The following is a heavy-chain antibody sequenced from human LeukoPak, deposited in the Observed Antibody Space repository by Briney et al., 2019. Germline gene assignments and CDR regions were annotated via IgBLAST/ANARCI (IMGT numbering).Heavy chain of an antibody. V-gene: IGHV3-23*01. J-gene: IGHJ4*02. CDR2: ISGSGGST. CDR1: GFTFSSYA. D-gene: IGHD3-3*01. CDR3: AKGNDFWSGYCFDY. Sequence: PGGSLRLSCAASGFTFSSYAMSWVRRAPGKGLEWVSAISGSGGSTYYADSVKGRFTISRDNSKNTLYLQMNSLRAEDTAVYYCAKGNDFWSGYCFDYWGQGTLVTVSS.